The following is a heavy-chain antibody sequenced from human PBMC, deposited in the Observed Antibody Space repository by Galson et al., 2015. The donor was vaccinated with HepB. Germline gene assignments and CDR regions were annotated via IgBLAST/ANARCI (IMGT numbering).Heavy chain of an antibody. CDR1: GFTFSSYG. Sequence: SLRLSCAASGFTFSSYGMHWVRQAPGKGLEWVAVIWYDGSNKYYADSVKGRFTISRDNSKNTLYLQMNSLRAEDTAVYYCARDSVAGTFEHYYYYYGMDVWGQGTTVTVSS. J-gene: IGHJ6*02. D-gene: IGHD6-19*01. CDR3: ARDSVAGTFEHYYYYYGMDV. V-gene: IGHV3-33*01. CDR2: IWYDGSNK.